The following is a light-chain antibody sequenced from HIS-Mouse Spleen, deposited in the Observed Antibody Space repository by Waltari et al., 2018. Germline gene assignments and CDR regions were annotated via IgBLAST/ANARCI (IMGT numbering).Light chain of an antibody. CDR3: AAWDDSLSGYV. CDR1: SPNIGSNY. CDR2: RNN. V-gene: IGLV1-47*01. J-gene: IGLJ1*01. Sequence: QSVLTQPPSASGPPGQRVTISCSGSSPNIGSNYVYWYQQLQGTAPKLLIYRNNQRPSGVPDRFSGSKSGTSASLAISGLRSEDEADYYCAAWDDSLSGYVFGTGTKVTVL.